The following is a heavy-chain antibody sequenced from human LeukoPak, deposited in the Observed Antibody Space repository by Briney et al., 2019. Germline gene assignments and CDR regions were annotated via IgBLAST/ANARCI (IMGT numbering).Heavy chain of an antibody. CDR1: GGSISSYY. D-gene: IGHD5-24*01. CDR3: ARRSDGYNL. CDR2: IYYSGST. J-gene: IGHJ5*02. Sequence: SETLSLTCTVSGGSISSYYWSWIRQPPGKGLEWIGYIYYSGSTNYTPSLKSRVTISVDTSKNQFSLKLSSVTAADTAVYYCARRSDGYNLWGQGTLVTVSS. V-gene: IGHV4-59*01.